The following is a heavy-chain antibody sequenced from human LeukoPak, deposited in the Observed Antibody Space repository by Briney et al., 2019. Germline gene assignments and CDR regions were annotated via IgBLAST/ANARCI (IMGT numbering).Heavy chain of an antibody. CDR3: TRPPLRSLDYYYMDV. CDR1: GFTFNKYA. J-gene: IGHJ6*03. CDR2: ISGNGDYT. D-gene: IGHD3-3*01. Sequence: GGSLRLSCAASGFTFNKYAMSWVRQAPGKGLEWVSSISGNGDYTYYADSVEGRFTISRDNSKDTLYLQMNSLRAEDTAVYYCTRPPLRSLDYYYMDVWGKGTTVTVSS. V-gene: IGHV3-23*01.